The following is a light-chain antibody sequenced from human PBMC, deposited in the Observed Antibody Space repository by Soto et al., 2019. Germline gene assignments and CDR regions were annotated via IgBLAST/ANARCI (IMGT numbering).Light chain of an antibody. J-gene: IGKJ1*01. CDR2: WAS. CDR3: QQYSSSSLT. V-gene: IGKV4-1*01. CDR1: QSVLYSANNMNY. Sequence: DIVMTQSPDSLAVSLGERATINCKSSQSVLYSANNMNYLAWYQQKPGQPPKLLIYWASTRESGVPDRFSGSGSGTEFTLTINSLQAEDVAVYYCQQYSSSSLTFGQGTKVEIK.